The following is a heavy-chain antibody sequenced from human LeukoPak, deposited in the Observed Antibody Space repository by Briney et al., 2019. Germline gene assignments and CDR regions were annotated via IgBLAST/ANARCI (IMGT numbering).Heavy chain of an antibody. CDR3: ARWGVVVRGVIITKHFDY. CDR1: GGSISSYY. CDR2: IYYSGST. V-gene: IGHV4-59*12. Sequence: SETLSLTCTVSGGSISSYYWSWIRQPPGKGLEWIGYIYYSGSTYFNPSLKSRVTISVDTSKNQFSLNLSSVTAADTVVYYCARWGVVVRGVIITKHFDYWGQGTLVTVSS. J-gene: IGHJ4*02. D-gene: IGHD3-10*01.